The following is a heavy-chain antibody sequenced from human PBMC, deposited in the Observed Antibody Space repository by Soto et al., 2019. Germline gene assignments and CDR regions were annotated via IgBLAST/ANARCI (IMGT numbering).Heavy chain of an antibody. D-gene: IGHD1-26*01. V-gene: IGHV1-69*01. CDR1: GGTFSSYS. Sequence: QVQLVQSGAEVKKPGSSVKVSCKASGGTFSSYSINWVRQAPGQGLAWMGAIIPIFGTANYAQKFQGRVTITADESTSTAYMELSSLRSEDTAVYYCARDGGRHSGGIDYWGQGTLVTVSS. CDR2: IIPIFGTA. J-gene: IGHJ4*02. CDR3: ARDGGRHSGGIDY.